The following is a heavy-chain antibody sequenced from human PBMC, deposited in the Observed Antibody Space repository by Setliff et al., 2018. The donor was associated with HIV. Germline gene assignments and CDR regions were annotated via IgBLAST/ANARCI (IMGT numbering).Heavy chain of an antibody. Sequence: ASVKVSCKASGYTFTSYAMHWVRQAPGQRLEWMGWINAGNGNTNYSQKFQGRVTITRDTSASTAYMELSSLNSEDTAVYYCARDQRRYNCWKTFFTEHYYYGLDVWGKGTTVTVSS. D-gene: IGHD3-16*02. CDR3: ARDQRRYNCWKTFFTEHYYYGLDV. CDR1: GYTFTSYA. J-gene: IGHJ6*04. V-gene: IGHV1-3*01. CDR2: INAGNGNT.